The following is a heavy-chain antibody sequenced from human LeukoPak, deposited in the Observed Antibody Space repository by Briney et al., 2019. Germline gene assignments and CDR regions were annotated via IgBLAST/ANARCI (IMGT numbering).Heavy chain of an antibody. CDR1: GGSFSRYY. Sequence: AETLSLSCAVYGGSFSRYYRSWVRQPPGKGLEWMGEINHSGSTNYNASLKGRVTISVDTSKNQFFLKLSSVTAADTAVSYRARCTYPYYYGSGSYGPPPKRGAVRYGMDVWGKRTTVTVSS. CDR3: ARCTYPYYYGSGSYGPPPKRGAVRYGMDV. J-gene: IGHJ6*04. CDR2: INHSGST. D-gene: IGHD3-10*01. V-gene: IGHV4-34*01.